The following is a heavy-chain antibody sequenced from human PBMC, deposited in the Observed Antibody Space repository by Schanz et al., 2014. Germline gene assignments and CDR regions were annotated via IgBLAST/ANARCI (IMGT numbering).Heavy chain of an antibody. D-gene: IGHD2-15*01. CDR1: GFTFSSYS. CDR3: AKGMGYCSGGTCYDYYYYGLDV. J-gene: IGHJ6*02. Sequence: EVQLLESGGGLVKPGGSLRLSCAASGFTFSSYSMNWVRQAPGKGLEWVSDISSGSSYANYADSVKGRFTISRDNSENTLYLQMNSLSADDTAVFYCAKGMGYCSGGTCYDYYYYGLDVWGQGTTVTVSS. V-gene: IGHV3-21*05. CDR2: ISSGSSYA.